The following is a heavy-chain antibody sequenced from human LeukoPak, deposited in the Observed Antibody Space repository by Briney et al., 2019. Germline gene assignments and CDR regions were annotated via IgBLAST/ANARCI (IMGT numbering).Heavy chain of an antibody. Sequence: PGGSLRLSCAVSGFTFSSYWMYWVRQVPGKGLVWVSRISTDGSSAMYADSVKGRFTISRDNAKNTLYLQMNSLRAEDTAVYYCARVNVCPRCHFDYWGQGTLVTVSS. CDR1: GFTFSSYW. CDR3: ARVNVCPRCHFDY. CDR2: ISTDGSSA. J-gene: IGHJ4*02. V-gene: IGHV3-74*03. D-gene: IGHD3-16*01.